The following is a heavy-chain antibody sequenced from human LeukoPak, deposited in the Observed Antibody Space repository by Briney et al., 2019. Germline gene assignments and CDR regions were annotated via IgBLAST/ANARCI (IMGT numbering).Heavy chain of an antibody. Sequence: GESLKISCKGSGYSFTSYWIGWVRQMPGKGLEWMGITYPGDSDTRYSPSFQGQVTISADKSISTAYLQWSSLKASDTAMYYCARPSRGYYYDSSGYPDAFDIWGQGTMVTVSS. CDR3: ARPSRGYYYDSSGYPDAFDI. D-gene: IGHD3-22*01. J-gene: IGHJ3*02. V-gene: IGHV5-51*01. CDR1: GYSFTSYW. CDR2: TYPGDSDT.